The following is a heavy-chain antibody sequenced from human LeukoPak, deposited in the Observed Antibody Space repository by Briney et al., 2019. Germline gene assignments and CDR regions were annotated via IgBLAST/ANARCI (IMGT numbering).Heavy chain of an antibody. CDR2: IQYDGNTI. CDR3: AELGITMIGGV. V-gene: IGHV3-30*02. J-gene: IGHJ6*04. Sequence: GGSLRLSCAASGFTFSSYGMHWVHQAPGKGLEWVAFIQYDGNTIFYADSVKGRFTISRDNAKNSLYLQMNSLRAEDTAVYYCAELGITMIGGVWGKGTTVTISS. D-gene: IGHD3-10*02. CDR1: GFTFSSYG.